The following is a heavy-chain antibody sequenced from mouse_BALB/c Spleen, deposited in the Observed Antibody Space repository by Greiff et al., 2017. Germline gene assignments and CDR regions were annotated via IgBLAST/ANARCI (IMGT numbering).Heavy chain of an antibody. Sequence: EVQLQQSGPELVKPGASVKISCKASGYTFTDYNMHWVKQSHGKSLEWIGYIYPYNGGTGYNQKFKSKATLTVDNSSSTAYMELRSLTSEDSAVYYCARPYGSSYALFAYWGQGTLVTVSA. CDR2: IYPYNGGT. D-gene: IGHD1-1*01. CDR1: GYTFTDYN. J-gene: IGHJ3*01. V-gene: IGHV1S29*02. CDR3: ARPYGSSYALFAY.